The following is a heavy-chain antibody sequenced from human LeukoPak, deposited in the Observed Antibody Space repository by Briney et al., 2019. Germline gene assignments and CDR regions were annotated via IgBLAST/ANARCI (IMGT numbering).Heavy chain of an antibody. CDR2: INTSGGST. V-gene: IGHV1-46*01. J-gene: IGHJ4*02. CDR3: ARNGPSGIPDY. D-gene: IGHD2-21*01. Sequence: ASVKVSCKASGYTFTSYYIHWVRQAPGQGLEWVGMINTSGGSTSYAQKFQGRVTMTRDTSTTTVYMELSSLRSEDTAMYYCARNGPSGIPDYWGQGTLVTVSS. CDR1: GYTFTSYY.